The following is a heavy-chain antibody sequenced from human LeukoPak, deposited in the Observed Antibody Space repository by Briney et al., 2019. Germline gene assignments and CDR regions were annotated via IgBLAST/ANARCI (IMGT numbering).Heavy chain of an antibody. CDR1: GYTYG. D-gene: IGHD4-17*01. CDR2: ISRDNGNT. V-gene: IGHV1-18*01. Sequence: ASVKVSCKASGYTYGVSWVRQAPGQGLEWMGWISRDNGNTNYAQNLQGRVTMTTDTSTNTAYMELRSLTSDDTAVYYCATYGAYDNWFAPWGQGTLVTVSS. J-gene: IGHJ5*02. CDR3: ATYGAYDNWFAP.